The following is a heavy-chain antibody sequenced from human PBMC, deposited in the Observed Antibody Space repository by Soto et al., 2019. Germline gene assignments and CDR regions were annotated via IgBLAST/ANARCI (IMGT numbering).Heavy chain of an antibody. V-gene: IGHV3-23*01. CDR2: ISGSGGST. CDR1: GFTFSSYA. CDR3: AKDMDSPADHFPHYPMYYFDY. J-gene: IGHJ4*02. Sequence: GGSLRLSCAASGFTFSSYAMSWVRQAPGKGLEWVSAISGSGGSTYYADSVKGRFTISRDNSKNTLYLQMNSLRAEDTAVYYCAKDMDSPADHFPHYPMYYFDYWGQGTLVTVSS. D-gene: IGHD3-3*02.